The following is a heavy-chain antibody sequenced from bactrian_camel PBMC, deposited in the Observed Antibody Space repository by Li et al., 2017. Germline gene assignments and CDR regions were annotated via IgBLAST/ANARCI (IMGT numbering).Heavy chain of an antibody. CDR1: GFTFSSYA. D-gene: IGHD1*01. V-gene: IGHV3S7*01. J-gene: IGHJ4*01. Sequence: HVQLVESGGGLVQPGGSLRLSCAASGFTFSSYAMSWVRQPPGKGLEWVSSVYSDGTNTYYTDSVKGRFTTSRDNAKNTVYLQMDSLIPEDTGIYYCNFARMGRNREILPNIGYWGEGTQVTVS. CDR3: NFARMGRNREILPNIGY. CDR2: VYSDGTNT.